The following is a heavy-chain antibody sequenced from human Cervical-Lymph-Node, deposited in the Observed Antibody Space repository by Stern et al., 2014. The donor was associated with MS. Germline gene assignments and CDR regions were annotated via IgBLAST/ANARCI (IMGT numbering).Heavy chain of an antibody. V-gene: IGHV3-21*01. Sequence: EVHLVESGGGLVKPGGSLRLSCAASGFTFSSYSMNWVRQAPGKGLEWVSSISSSSSYIYYADSVKGRFTISRDNAKNSLYLQMNSLRAEDTAVYYCARDLYGNYDSSGYDHDAFDIWGQGTMVTVSS. CDR1: GFTFSSYS. D-gene: IGHD3-22*01. J-gene: IGHJ3*02. CDR3: ARDLYGNYDSSGYDHDAFDI. CDR2: ISSSSSYI.